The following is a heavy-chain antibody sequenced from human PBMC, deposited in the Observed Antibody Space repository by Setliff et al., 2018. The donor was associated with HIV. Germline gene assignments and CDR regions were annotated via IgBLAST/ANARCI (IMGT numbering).Heavy chain of an antibody. CDR3: ATDRTMVRGAQIDY. CDR1: GGTFSSYA. J-gene: IGHJ4*02. Sequence: GASVKVSCKASGGTFSSYAISWVRQAPGQGLEWMGGIIPIFGTANYAQKFQGRVTITADTSADTAYMELSSLRSEDTAVYYCATDRTMVRGAQIDYWGQGTLVTVSS. V-gene: IGHV1-69*06. D-gene: IGHD3-10*01. CDR2: IIPIFGTA.